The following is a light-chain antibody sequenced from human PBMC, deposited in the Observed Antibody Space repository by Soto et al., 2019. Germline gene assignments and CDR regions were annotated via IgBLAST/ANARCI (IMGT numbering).Light chain of an antibody. CDR2: EAS. J-gene: IGKJ2*01. Sequence: DIQMTQSPSTLSASVGDRVTITCRVSQTISSWLAWYQQKPGRAPKIVIYEASSLESGVPSRVSGSGSGTEFTLTISSLKPDDFATYYCQQYKNYPYTFGHGSMLDIK. CDR3: QQYKNYPYT. V-gene: IGKV1-5*03. CDR1: QTISSW.